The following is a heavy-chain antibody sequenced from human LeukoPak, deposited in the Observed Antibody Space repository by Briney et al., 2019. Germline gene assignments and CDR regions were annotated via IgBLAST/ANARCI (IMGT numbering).Heavy chain of an antibody. CDR1: GGSFSGYY. Sequence: SETLSLTCAVYGGSFSGYYWSWIRQPPGKGLEWIGEINHSGSTNYNPSLKSRVTISVDTSKNQLSLKLSSVTAADTAVYYCARSIVGANWFDPWGQGTLVTVSS. CDR2: INHSGST. CDR3: ARSIVGANWFDP. D-gene: IGHD1-26*01. J-gene: IGHJ5*02. V-gene: IGHV4-34*01.